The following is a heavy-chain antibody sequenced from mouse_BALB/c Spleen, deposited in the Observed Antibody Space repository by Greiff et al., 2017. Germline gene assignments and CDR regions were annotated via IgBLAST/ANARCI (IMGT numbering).Heavy chain of an antibody. V-gene: IGHV1-69*02. CDR1: GYTFTSYW. Sequence: QVQLQQPGAELVKPGASVKLSCKASGYTFTSYWMHWVKQRPGQGLEWIGEIDPSDSYTNYNQKFKGKATLTVDKSSSTAYMQLSSLTSEDSVVYYGARGRGNFYYFDDWGEGTTLTVSS. CDR2: IDPSDSYT. J-gene: IGHJ2*01. D-gene: IGHD2-1*01. CDR3: ARGRGNFYYFDD.